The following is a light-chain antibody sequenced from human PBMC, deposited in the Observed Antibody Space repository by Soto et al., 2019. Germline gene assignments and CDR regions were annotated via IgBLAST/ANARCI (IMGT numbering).Light chain of an antibody. CDR3: QQRSNWPLT. V-gene: IGKV3-11*01. CDR1: QSVSRN. Sequence: EIVLTQSPATLSLSPGERATLSCRASQSVSRNLVWYQQKPGQAPRLLMYDASNRATGIPARFSGSGSGTDFTLTISSLEHEDIAVYYCQQRSNWPLTFGGGSKVEI. J-gene: IGKJ4*01. CDR2: DAS.